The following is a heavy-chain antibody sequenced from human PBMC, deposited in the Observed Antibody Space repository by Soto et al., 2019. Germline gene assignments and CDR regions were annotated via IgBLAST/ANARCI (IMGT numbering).Heavy chain of an antibody. V-gene: IGHV4-59*01. Sequence: QVQLQESGPGLVKPSETLSLTCTVSGGSISSYYWSWIRQPPGKGLEWIGYIYYSGSTNYNPSLTSRVTISVDTSKNQFSLKLSSVTAADTAVYYCAGRNGGWSHFAYWGQGTLVTVSS. J-gene: IGHJ4*02. CDR3: AGRNGGWSHFAY. CDR2: IYYSGST. CDR1: GGSISSYY. D-gene: IGHD2-15*01.